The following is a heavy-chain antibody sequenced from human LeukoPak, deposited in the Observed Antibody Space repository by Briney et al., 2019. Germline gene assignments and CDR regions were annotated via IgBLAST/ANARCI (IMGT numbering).Heavy chain of an antibody. Sequence: PSETLSLTCAVYGGSFSGYYWSWIRQPPGKGLEWIGEINHSGSTNYNPSLKSRVTISVDTSKNQFSLKLSSVTAAGTAVYYCARSNYGDPSHWGQGTLVTVSS. CDR1: GGSFSGYY. V-gene: IGHV4-34*01. D-gene: IGHD4-17*01. CDR2: INHSGST. J-gene: IGHJ4*02. CDR3: ARSNYGDPSH.